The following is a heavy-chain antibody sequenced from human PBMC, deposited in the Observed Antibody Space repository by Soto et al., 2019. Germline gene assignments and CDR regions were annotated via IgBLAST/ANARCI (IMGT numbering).Heavy chain of an antibody. D-gene: IGHD2-2*01. CDR1: GFTFSTYA. CDR3: AKGGDGYCSTTSCLFHFDY. J-gene: IGHJ4*02. CDR2: ISGSADAT. Sequence: EVQLLESGGGLVQTGGSLRLSCAASGFTFSTYAMSWVRQAPGKGLEWVSTISGSADATFYADSVKGRFAIFGDNSRTMFYLQMNSLSAEDTAVYYCAKGGDGYCSTTSCLFHFDYWGPGTLATVSS. V-gene: IGHV3-23*01.